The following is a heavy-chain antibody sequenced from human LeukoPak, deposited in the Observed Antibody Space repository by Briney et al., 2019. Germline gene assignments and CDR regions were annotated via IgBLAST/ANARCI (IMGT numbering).Heavy chain of an antibody. CDR3: ARVLRLNCGGDCESDAFDI. J-gene: IGHJ3*02. Sequence: PGGSLSLSCAASGFTFSSYSMNWVRQAPGKGLEWVSSISSSSSYIYYADSVKGRFTISRDNAKNSLYLQMNSLRAEDTAVYYCARVLRLNCGGDCESDAFDIWGQGTMVTVSS. CDR1: GFTFSSYS. CDR2: ISSSSSYI. V-gene: IGHV3-21*01. D-gene: IGHD2-21*02.